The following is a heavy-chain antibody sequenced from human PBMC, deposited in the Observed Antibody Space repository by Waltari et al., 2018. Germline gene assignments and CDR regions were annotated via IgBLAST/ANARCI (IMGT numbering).Heavy chain of an antibody. Sequence: EGQLXESVXGLVQPGRSLRLSCAASGFTVADYAIHWGRQAPGXGLEGXSGISXNSGNXGYADSVKGRXTISRDNARNSLYLQMNXLRGEDTAXYXCAXDATAGPTLADXWGQGTLVTVSS. CDR3: AXDATAGPTLADX. J-gene: IGHJ4*02. V-gene: IGHV3-9*01. CDR1: GFTVADYA. CDR2: ISXNSGNX. D-gene: IGHD6-13*01.